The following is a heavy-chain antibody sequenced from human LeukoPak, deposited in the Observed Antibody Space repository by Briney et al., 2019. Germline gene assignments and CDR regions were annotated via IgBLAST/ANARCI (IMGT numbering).Heavy chain of an antibody. J-gene: IGHJ5*02. Sequence: GGSLRLSCAASGFTVSSNYMSWVRQAPGQGLEWVSILYGGGSTYYADSVKGRFTISRDNSKNTVYLQMNSLRAEDTAVYYCAGGGSSSSRWFDPWGQGTLVTVSS. CDR2: LYGGGST. CDR3: AGGGSSSSRWFDP. D-gene: IGHD6-13*01. V-gene: IGHV3-66*01. CDR1: GFTVSSNY.